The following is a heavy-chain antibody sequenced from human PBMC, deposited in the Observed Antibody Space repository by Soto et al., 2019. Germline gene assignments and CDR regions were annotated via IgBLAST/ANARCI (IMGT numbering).Heavy chain of an antibody. CDR2: IWYDGSNK. V-gene: IGHV3-33*01. D-gene: IGHD5-12*01. CDR3: ARARTRGYSGYDLGMDV. Sequence: QVQLVESGGGVVQPGRSLRLSCAASGFTFSSYGMHWVRQAPGKGLEWVAVIWYDGSNKHYADSVKGRFTISRDNSKNTLYLQMNSLRAEDTAVYYCARARTRGYSGYDLGMDVWGQGTTVTVSS. J-gene: IGHJ6*02. CDR1: GFTFSSYG.